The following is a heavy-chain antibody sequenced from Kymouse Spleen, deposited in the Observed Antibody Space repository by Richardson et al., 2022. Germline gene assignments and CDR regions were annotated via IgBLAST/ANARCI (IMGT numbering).Heavy chain of an antibody. CDR1: GFTFSSYG. CDR3: ARDDYGSEFFDY. D-gene: IGHD3-10*01. Sequence: QVQLVESGGGVVQPGRSLRLSCAASGFTFSSYGMHWVRQAPGKGLEWVAVIWYDGSNKYYADSVKGRFTISRDNSKNTLYLQMNSLRAEDTAVYYCARDDYGSEFFDYWGQGTLVTVSS. J-gene: IGHJ4*02. CDR2: IWYDGSNK. V-gene: IGHV3-33*01.